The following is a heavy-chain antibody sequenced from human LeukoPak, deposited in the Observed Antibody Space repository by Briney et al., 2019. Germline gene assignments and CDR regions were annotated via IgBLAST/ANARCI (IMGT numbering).Heavy chain of an antibody. D-gene: IGHD3-22*01. J-gene: IGHJ4*02. CDR3: ARGSHDSSGYYRPCDY. V-gene: IGHV4-59*01. CDR2: IYYSGST. Sequence: SETLSLTCTVSGGSISPYYWSWIRQPPGKGLKWIGYIYYSGSTNYNPSLKSRVTMSVDTSKNQFSLKLSSVTAADTAVYYCARGSHDSSGYYRPCDYWGQGALVTVSS. CDR1: GGSISPYY.